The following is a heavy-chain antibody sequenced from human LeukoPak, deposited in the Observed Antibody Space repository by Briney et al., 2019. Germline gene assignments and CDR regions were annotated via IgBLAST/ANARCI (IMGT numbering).Heavy chain of an antibody. D-gene: IGHD4-17*01. V-gene: IGHV4-39*01. Sequence: SETLSLTCTVSGGSFSSSSYYWGWIRQPPGKGLEWIGSIYYSGSTYYNPSLKSRVTISVDTSKNQFSLKLSSVTAADTAVYYCARPDYGDYGRFDYWGQGTLVTVPS. CDR2: IYYSGST. CDR3: ARPDYGDYGRFDY. J-gene: IGHJ4*02. CDR1: GGSFSSSSYY.